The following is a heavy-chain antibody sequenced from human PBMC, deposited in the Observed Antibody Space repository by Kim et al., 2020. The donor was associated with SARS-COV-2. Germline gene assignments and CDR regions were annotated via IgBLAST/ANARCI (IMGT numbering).Heavy chain of an antibody. J-gene: IGHJ4*02. Sequence: SETLSLTCTVSGGSISSSSYYWGWIRQPPGKGLEWIGSIYYSGSTYYNPSLKSRVTISVHTSKNQFSLKLSSVTAADTAVYYCASSAWSSSWVFDYWGQGTLVTVSS. CDR1: GGSISSSSYY. V-gene: IGHV4-39*01. CDR3: ASSAWSSSWVFDY. CDR2: IYYSGST. D-gene: IGHD6-13*01.